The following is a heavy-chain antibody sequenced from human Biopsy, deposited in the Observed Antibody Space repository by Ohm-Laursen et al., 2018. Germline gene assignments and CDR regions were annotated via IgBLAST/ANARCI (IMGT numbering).Heavy chain of an antibody. Sequence: ASVKVSCKVSGFSFTGYYIHWVRQAPGQGLEWMGWINAKTGDTNYAQKFQGRVTMTRDTSISTAYVDLSSLRSDDTAVYYCTRGGYYYDRLAYYHWFDPRGQGTLVTVSS. CDR2: INAKTGDT. V-gene: IGHV1-2*02. CDR1: GFSFTGYY. D-gene: IGHD3-22*01. J-gene: IGHJ5*02. CDR3: TRGGYYYDRLAYYHWFDP.